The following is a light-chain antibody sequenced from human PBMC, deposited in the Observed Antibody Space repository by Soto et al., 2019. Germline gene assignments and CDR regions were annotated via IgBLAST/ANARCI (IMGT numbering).Light chain of an antibody. CDR3: QQYGSSPLT. J-gene: IGKJ4*01. Sequence: EIVMTQSPATLSVSPGERATLSCRASQSVSSNLAWYQQKPGQAPRLLIYGASSRATGIPDRFSGSGSGTDFTLTINRLEHEDFAVYYCQQYGSSPLTFGGGTKVDIK. CDR2: GAS. CDR1: QSVSSN. V-gene: IGKV3-20*01.